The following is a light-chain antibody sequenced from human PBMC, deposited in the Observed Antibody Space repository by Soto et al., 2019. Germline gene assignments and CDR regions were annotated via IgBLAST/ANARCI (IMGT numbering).Light chain of an antibody. CDR2: NTN. Sequence: QAVVTQEPSFSVSPGGTVTLTCGLSSGSVSSSHYPSWYQQTPGQAPRTLIYNTNSRSSGVPDRLSGSILGNRAALTITGAQAEDESNYHGVLYMGSDVVFGRGTKLTVL. CDR1: SGSVSSSHY. J-gene: IGLJ2*01. V-gene: IGLV8-61*01. CDR3: VLYMGSDVV.